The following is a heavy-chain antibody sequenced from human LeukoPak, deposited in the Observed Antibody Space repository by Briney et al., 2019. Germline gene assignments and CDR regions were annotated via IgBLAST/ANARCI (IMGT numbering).Heavy chain of an antibody. V-gene: IGHV3-21*01. Sequence: GRSLRLSCAASGFTFSSYGMDWVRQAPGKGLEWVSSISSSSSYIYYADSVKGRFTISRDNAKNSLYLQMNSLRAEDTAVYYCARETYYYDTSGYYHYYFDYWGQGTLVTVSS. CDR1: GFTFSSYG. D-gene: IGHD3-22*01. CDR3: ARETYYYDTSGYYHYYFDY. CDR2: ISSSSSYI. J-gene: IGHJ4*02.